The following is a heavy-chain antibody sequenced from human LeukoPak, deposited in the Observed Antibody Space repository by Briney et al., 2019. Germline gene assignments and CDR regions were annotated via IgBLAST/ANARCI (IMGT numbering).Heavy chain of an antibody. CDR2: IYTSGST. CDR1: SGSLCSYY. J-gene: IGHJ4*02. V-gene: IGHV4-4*07. D-gene: IGHD6-6*01. CDR3: AREYSSSSGKALDY. Sequence: SETLSLTCTFSSGSLCSYYWNSLRQPVRRGLEGVGHIYTSGSTNYNPSLKSRVTMSVDTSKNQFSLKLNSVTAADTAFYYCAREYSSSSGKALDYWGQGTLVTVSS.